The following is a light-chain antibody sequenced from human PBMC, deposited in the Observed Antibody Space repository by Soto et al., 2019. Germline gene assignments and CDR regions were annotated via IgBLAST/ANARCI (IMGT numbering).Light chain of an antibody. CDR2: AAS. Sequence: DIQMTQSPSSLSASVGDRVTITRRASQTINNFLAWYQQKPGKVPKLLIYAASTLQSGVPSRFSGSGSGTDFTLTISSLQPEDVATYYCQKYNCAPFTFGPGTKVDIK. J-gene: IGKJ3*01. CDR3: QKYNCAPFT. CDR1: QTINNF. V-gene: IGKV1-27*01.